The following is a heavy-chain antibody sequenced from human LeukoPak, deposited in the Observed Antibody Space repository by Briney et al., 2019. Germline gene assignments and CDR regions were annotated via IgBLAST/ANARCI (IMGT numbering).Heavy chain of an antibody. CDR2: IYPGDSDT. V-gene: IGHV5-51*01. CDR1: GYSLTSYW. Sequence: GESLKISCKGSGYSLTSYWIGWVRQMPGKGLEWMGIIYPGDSDTRYSPSFQGQVTISADKSISTAYLQWSSLKASDTAMYYCARQYCSSTSCGNWFDPWGQGTLVTVSS. CDR3: ARQYCSSTSCGNWFDP. J-gene: IGHJ5*02. D-gene: IGHD2-2*01.